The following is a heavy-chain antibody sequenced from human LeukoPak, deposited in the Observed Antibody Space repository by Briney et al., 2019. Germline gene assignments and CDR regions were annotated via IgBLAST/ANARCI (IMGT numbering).Heavy chain of an antibody. D-gene: IGHD1-26*01. CDR2: ISSSSWFI. Sequence: GGSLRLSCAASGFTFSSYSMNWVRQAPGKGLEWVSSISSSSWFIYYADSVKGRFTVSRDNPKNSLCLQMDSLRAEDTAVYYCARGHSGSYQRNDAFDIWGQGTLVTVSS. J-gene: IGHJ3*02. CDR1: GFTFSSYS. V-gene: IGHV3-21*01. CDR3: ARGHSGSYQRNDAFDI.